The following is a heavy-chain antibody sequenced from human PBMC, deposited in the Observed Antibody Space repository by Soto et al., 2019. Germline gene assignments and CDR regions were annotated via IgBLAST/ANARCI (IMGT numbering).Heavy chain of an antibody. Sequence: SETLSLTCTFSGGSISSYYWSWIRQPPGKGLEWIGYIYDSGSTNYNPSLKSRVTISVDTSKNQFSLKLTSVTAADTAVYYCAAPPRYWGQGTLVTVSS. D-gene: IGHD6-6*01. J-gene: IGHJ4*02. CDR1: GGSISSYY. CDR3: AAPPRY. CDR2: IYDSGST. V-gene: IGHV4-59*01.